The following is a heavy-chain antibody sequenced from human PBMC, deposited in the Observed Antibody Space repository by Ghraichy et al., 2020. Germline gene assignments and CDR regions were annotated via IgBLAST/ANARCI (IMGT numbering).Heavy chain of an antibody. J-gene: IGHJ6*02. D-gene: IGHD3-22*01. CDR2: ISYDGSNN. V-gene: IGHV3-30*03. CDR3: RGYYFPGNYSYGMDV. Sequence: GGTLRLSCAAYGFTFSSYDMHWIRQAPGKGLAWMAVISYDGSNNYYAYSVKGRFTISRTTSKNTLYLQMNSLTAADTGVYYCRGYYFPGNYSYGMDVWGQGTTVTVSS. CDR1: GFTFSSYD.